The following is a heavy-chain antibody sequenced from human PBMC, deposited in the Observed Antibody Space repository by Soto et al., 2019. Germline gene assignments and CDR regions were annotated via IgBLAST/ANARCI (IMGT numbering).Heavy chain of an antibody. J-gene: IGHJ6*02. D-gene: IGHD3-10*01. CDR2: INSGVDA. CDR1: GFSFNSHA. V-gene: IGHV3-23*01. CDR3: AKVLCLRTSGKYYKPFFHGMDV. Sequence: DVQLSESGGGLVQPGGSLRLTCAASGFSFNSHAMTWVRQAPGRGLEWVAAINSGVDAFYADSVKGRFTISRDNSKDTLYLQMNSLGVEDTALYYCAKVLCLRTSGKYYKPFFHGMDVWGLGTTVTVSS.